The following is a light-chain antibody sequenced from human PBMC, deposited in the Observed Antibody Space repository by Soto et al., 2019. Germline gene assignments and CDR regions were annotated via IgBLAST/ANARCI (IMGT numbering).Light chain of an antibody. J-gene: IGLJ2*01. V-gene: IGLV1-44*01. CDR3: ETWDDSLNGPV. CDR1: SSNIGGNA. Sequence: QSVLTQPPSASGTPGQRVTISCSGSSSNIGGNAVNWYQQLPGTAPKLVIYSNDQRPSGVPDRFSGSQSGTSASLAISGLHSGDEADYYCETWDDSLNGPVFGGGTKLTVL. CDR2: SND.